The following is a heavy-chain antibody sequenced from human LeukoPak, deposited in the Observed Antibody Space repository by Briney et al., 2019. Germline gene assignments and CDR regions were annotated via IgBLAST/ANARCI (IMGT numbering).Heavy chain of an antibody. CDR2: INHSGST. CDR1: GGSFSGYY. D-gene: IGHD1-26*01. Sequence: SETLSLTCAVYGGSFSGYYWSWIRQPPGKGLEWIGEINHSGSTNYNPSLKSRVTISVDTSKNQFSPKLSSVTAADTAVYYCARGLMVGATAPYYFDYWGQGTLVTVSS. J-gene: IGHJ4*02. V-gene: IGHV4-34*01. CDR3: ARGLMVGATAPYYFDY.